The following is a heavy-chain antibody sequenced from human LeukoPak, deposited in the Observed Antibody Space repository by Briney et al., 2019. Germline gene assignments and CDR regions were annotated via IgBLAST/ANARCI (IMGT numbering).Heavy chain of an antibody. D-gene: IGHD2-15*01. V-gene: IGHV4-39*01. CDR1: GGSISRPTCH. J-gene: IGHJ4*02. CDR3: TRLSSGRPLDL. Sequence: SETLSLTCTVSGGSISRPTCHGRWIRQPPGKGLEWIGSISGTAYYNPSLKSRVTISLDMSKNQFALKLTSVTPADTAMYSCTRLSSGRPLDLSGQGALVTVSS. CDR2: ISGTA.